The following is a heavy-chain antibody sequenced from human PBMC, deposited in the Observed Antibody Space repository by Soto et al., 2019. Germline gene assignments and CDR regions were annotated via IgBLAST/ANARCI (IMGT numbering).Heavy chain of an antibody. Sequence: GASVKVSCKASGYTFTSYAMHWVRQAPGQRLEWMGWINAGNGNTSYAQKFQGRVTITADKSTSTAYMELSSLRSEDTAVYYCARLAAGSRQPLDYWGQGTLVTVPQ. CDR1: GYTFTSYA. D-gene: IGHD3-10*01. CDR2: INAGNGNT. CDR3: ARLAAGSRQPLDY. V-gene: IGHV1-3*01. J-gene: IGHJ4*02.